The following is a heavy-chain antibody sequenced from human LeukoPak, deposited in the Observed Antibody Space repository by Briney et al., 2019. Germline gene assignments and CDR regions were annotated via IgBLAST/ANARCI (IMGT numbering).Heavy chain of an antibody. CDR1: GYTFTSYG. V-gene: IGHV1-18*01. CDR2: ISAYNGNT. Sequence: GASVKVSCKASGYTFTSYGISRVRQAPGQGLEWMGWISAYNGNTNYAQKFQGRVTMTTDTSTTTAYMELRSLRSDDTAVYYCARGVGLAAAVDIDYWGQGTLVTVSS. J-gene: IGHJ4*02. CDR3: ARGVGLAAAVDIDY. D-gene: IGHD6-13*01.